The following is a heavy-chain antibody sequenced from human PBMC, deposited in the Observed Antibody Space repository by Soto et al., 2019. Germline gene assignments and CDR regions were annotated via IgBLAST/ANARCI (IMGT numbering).Heavy chain of an antibody. D-gene: IGHD5-12*01. CDR3: AREGSGYDYDLGEEYYYYGMDV. CDR1: GFTFSSYS. V-gene: IGHV3-21*01. Sequence: KSGGSLRLSCAASGFTFSSYSMNWVRQAPGKGLEWVSSISSSSSYIYYADSVKGRFTISRDNAKNSLYLQMNSLRAEDTAVYYCAREGSGYDYDLGEEYYYYGMDVWRQRTTVTVSS. CDR2: ISSSSSYI. J-gene: IGHJ6*02.